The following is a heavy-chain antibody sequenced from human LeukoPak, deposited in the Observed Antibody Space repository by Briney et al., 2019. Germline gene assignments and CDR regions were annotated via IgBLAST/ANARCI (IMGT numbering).Heavy chain of an antibody. CDR1: WFSLSTSRIC. V-gene: IGHV2-70*11. D-gene: IGHD3-9*01. J-gene: IGHJ4*02. Sequence: SCPALVKPXQTLTLTCTFSWFSLSTSRICVSWIRQPPGKALEWLARIDWDDDKYYSTSLKTRLTISKDTSKNQVVLTITNMDPVDTATYYCARDILTGYSFDYWGQGTLVTVSS. CDR2: IDWDDDK. CDR3: ARDILTGYSFDY.